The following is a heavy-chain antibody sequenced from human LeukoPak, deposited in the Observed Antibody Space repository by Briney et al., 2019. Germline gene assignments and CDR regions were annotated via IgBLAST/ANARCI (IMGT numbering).Heavy chain of an antibody. CDR3: ARDRDID. V-gene: IGHV3-23*01. D-gene: IGHD5-24*01. CDR1: GFTFSSYA. CDR2: ISGNGVSI. J-gene: IGHJ4*02. Sequence: PGGSLRLSCAASGFTFSSYAMSWVRQAPGKGLEWVSVISGNGVSILHADSVKGRFTISRDNSKNTLYLQMNSLRAEDTAVYYCARDRDIDWGEGTLVTVSS.